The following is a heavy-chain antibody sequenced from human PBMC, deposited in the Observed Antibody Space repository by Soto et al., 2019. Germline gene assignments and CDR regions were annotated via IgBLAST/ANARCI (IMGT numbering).Heavy chain of an antibody. D-gene: IGHD3-22*01. J-gene: IGHJ4*02. CDR2: IDWDDDK. Sequence: SGPTLVNPPQTLTLTCTVSGFSLRVNGMCMSWIRQPPGKALEWLARIDWDDDKYYNTSLKTRLTISKDTSKNQVVLTMTNMDPVDTATYYCARIPYSSDSSGYYSGSFDYWGQGTLVTVSS. V-gene: IGHV2-70*11. CDR1: GFSLRVNGMC. CDR3: ARIPYSSDSSGYYSGSFDY.